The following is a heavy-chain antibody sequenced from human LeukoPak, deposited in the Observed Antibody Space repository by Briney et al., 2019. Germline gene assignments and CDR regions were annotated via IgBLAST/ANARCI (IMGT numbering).Heavy chain of an antibody. CDR2: TGTAGDT. J-gene: IGHJ5*02. CDR1: GFTFSSYD. Sequence: GGSLRLSCAASGFTFSSYDMHWVRQATGKGLEWVSATGTAGDTYYPGSVKGRFTISRENAKNSLYLQMNSLRAGDTAVYYCARGVVPAARGWFDPWGQGTLVTVSS. D-gene: IGHD2-2*01. V-gene: IGHV3-13*01. CDR3: ARGVVPAARGWFDP.